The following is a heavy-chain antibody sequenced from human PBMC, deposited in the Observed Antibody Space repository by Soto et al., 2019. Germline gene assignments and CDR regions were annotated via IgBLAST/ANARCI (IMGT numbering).Heavy chain of an antibody. CDR1: GFTFSSYS. J-gene: IGHJ3*02. CDR3: ARVFITFGGVIVKAFYI. CDR2: ISSSSSTI. Sequence: EVQLVESGGGLVQPGGSLRISCAASGFTFSSYSMNWVRQAPGKGLEWVSYISSSSSTIYYADSVKGRFTISRDNAKNLLYLKMNSMRADDTAVYYCARVFITFGGVIVKAFYIWGQGTMVTVSS. D-gene: IGHD3-16*02. V-gene: IGHV3-48*01.